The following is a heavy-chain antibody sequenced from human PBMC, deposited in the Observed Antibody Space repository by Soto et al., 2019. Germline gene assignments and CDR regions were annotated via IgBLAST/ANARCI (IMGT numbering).Heavy chain of an antibody. CDR2: INAGNGNT. Sequence: QVQLVQSGAEEKKPGASVKVSCKASGYTFTSYGMHWVRQAPGQRLEWMGWINAGNGNTKYSQQFQGRVTITRDTSASTAYMELSSLRSEDTAVYYCARGLGGARTYFDSWGQGTLVTVSS. CDR1: GYTFTSYG. D-gene: IGHD3-10*01. V-gene: IGHV1-3*05. CDR3: ARGLGGARTYFDS. J-gene: IGHJ4*02.